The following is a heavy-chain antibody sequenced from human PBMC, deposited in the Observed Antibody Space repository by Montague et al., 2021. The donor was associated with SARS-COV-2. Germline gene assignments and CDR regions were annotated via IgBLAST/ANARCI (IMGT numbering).Heavy chain of an antibody. D-gene: IGHD3-22*01. CDR3: ARELRYYDKRTDS. J-gene: IGHJ5*02. CDR2: VYHTGRT. Sequence: TLSLTCTVSGRPISRGSYYWTWIRQHPGKGLEWIGYVYHTGRTYYNPSLKSRATMLMDMSNNQFSLKLTSVTAADTAVYYCARELRYYDKRTDSWGQGTLVSVSS. V-gene: IGHV4-31*03. CDR1: GRPISRGSYY.